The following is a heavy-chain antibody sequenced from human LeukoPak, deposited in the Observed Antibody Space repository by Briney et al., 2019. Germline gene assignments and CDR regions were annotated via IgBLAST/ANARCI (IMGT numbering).Heavy chain of an antibody. CDR3: ARHGEYSSSSKGIDY. V-gene: IGHV4-39*01. CDR2: IYYSGST. D-gene: IGHD6-6*01. J-gene: IGHJ4*02. Sequence: SETLSLTCTVSGGSISINSYYWGWIRQPPGKGLEWIGSIYYSGSTYYNPSLKSRVTISVDTSKNQFSLKLSSVTAADTAVYYCARHGEYSSSSKGIDYWGQGTLVTVSS. CDR1: GGSISINSYY.